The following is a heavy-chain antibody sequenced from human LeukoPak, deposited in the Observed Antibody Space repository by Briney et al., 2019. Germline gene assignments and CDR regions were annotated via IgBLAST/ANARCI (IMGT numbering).Heavy chain of an antibody. J-gene: IGHJ4*02. CDR2: IYYSGST. CDR3: ASYRMGGATFDY. CDR1: GASISSYY. Sequence: SSETLSLTCTVSGASISSYYWSWIRHPPGKGLEWIGYIYYSGSTNYNPSLKSRVTISVDTSKNQFSLKLSSVTAADTAVYYCASYRMGGATFDYWGQGTLVTVSS. D-gene: IGHD3-16*01. V-gene: IGHV4-59*01.